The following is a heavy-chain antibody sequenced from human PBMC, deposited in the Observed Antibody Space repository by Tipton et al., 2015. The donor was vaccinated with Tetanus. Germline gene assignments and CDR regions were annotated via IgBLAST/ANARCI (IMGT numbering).Heavy chain of an antibody. CDR3: ASRGGIGSHDAFDI. V-gene: IGHV5-51*01. CDR2: IYPGDSDA. CDR1: GHNSRSYW. D-gene: IGHD3-16*01. J-gene: IGHJ3*02. Sequence: QLVQSGAEMKKPGQSLKISCEVSGHNSRSYWISWVRQMPGKGLEWMGIIYPGDSDATYSPSFQGQVTISADSGKSTSTAYLQWSSLRASDTAMYYCASRGGIGSHDAFDIWGQGTMVTVSS.